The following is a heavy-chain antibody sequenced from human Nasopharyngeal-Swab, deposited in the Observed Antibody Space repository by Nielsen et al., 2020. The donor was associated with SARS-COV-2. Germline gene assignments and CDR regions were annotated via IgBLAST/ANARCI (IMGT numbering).Heavy chain of an antibody. CDR2: INAGNGNT. Sequence: ASVKVSCKASGYTFTSYAMHWVRQAPGQRLEWMGWINAGNGNTKYSQKFQGRVTITRDTSASTAYMELSSLRSEDTAVYYCARGPASFGVVTKLDYWGQGTLVTVSS. J-gene: IGHJ4*02. CDR3: ARGPASFGVVTKLDY. D-gene: IGHD3-3*01. V-gene: IGHV1-3*01. CDR1: GYTFTSYA.